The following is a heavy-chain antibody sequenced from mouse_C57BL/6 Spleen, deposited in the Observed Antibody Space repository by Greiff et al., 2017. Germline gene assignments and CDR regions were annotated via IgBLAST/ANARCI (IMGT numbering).Heavy chain of an antibody. CDR1: GYTFTDYE. Sequence: VQLQRSGAELVRPGASVTLSCKASGYTFTDYEMHWVKQTPVHGLEWIGAIDPDTGGTAYTQKFTGKAILTADKSSSTAYMELRSLTSEDSAVYYCTRPDYYGSSYYAMDYWGQGTSVTVSS. D-gene: IGHD1-1*01. CDR2: IDPDTGGT. J-gene: IGHJ4*01. V-gene: IGHV1-15*01. CDR3: TRPDYYGSSYYAMDY.